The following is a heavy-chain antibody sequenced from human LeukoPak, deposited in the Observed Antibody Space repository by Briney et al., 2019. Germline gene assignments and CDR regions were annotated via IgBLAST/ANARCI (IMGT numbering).Heavy chain of an antibody. CDR2: IHYSGSS. V-gene: IGHV4-59*01. CDR1: GGSISDYY. D-gene: IGHD1-1*01. J-gene: IGHJ4*02. CDR3: ARGERLGPDF. Sequence: SETLSLTCAVSGGSISDYYWSWIRQPPGKGLEWIGYIHYSGSSNYNPSLQSRVTISVDTSRGHFSLKLSSATAADTAVYYCARGERLGPDFWGQGTLVTVSS.